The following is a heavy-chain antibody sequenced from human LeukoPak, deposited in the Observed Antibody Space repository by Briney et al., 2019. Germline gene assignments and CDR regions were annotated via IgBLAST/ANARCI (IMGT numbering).Heavy chain of an antibody. V-gene: IGHV1-69*13. Sequence: ASVKVSCKASGGTFSSYAISWVRQAPGQGLEWMGGIIPIFGTANYAQKFQGRVTITADESTSTAYMELSSLRSEDTAVYYCARVHDSSGYYDQYYFDYWGQGTLVTVSS. CDR1: GGTFSSYA. CDR2: IIPIFGTA. J-gene: IGHJ4*02. D-gene: IGHD3-22*01. CDR3: ARVHDSSGYYDQYYFDY.